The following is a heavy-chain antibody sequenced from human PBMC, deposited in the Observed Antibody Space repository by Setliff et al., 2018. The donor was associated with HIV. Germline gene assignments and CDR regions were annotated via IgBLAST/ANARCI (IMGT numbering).Heavy chain of an antibody. CDR3: ARVPSPFVQEGYFDD. V-gene: IGHV1-69*05. Sequence: SVNVSCKVSGGTFSDYAVTWVRQAPGRGLEWMGWVIPVFGTGNYAQKFQGRVTITTDESTRTAYMELRSLRSEDTAVYYCARVPSPFVQEGYFDDWGQGTLVTVSS. D-gene: IGHD3-3*01. J-gene: IGHJ4*01. CDR2: VIPVFGTG. CDR1: GGTFSDYA.